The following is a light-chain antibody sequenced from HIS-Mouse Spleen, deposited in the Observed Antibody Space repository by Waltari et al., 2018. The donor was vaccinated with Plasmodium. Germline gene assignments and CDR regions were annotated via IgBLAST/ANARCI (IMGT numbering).Light chain of an antibody. Sequence: ELVPTQSPATLSVSPGARAPLSCRASQSVSSNLAWYQQKPGQAPRLLIYGASTRATGIPARFSGSGSGTEFTLTISSLQSEDFAVYYCQQYNNWLTFGGGTKVEIK. J-gene: IGKJ4*01. CDR1: QSVSSN. V-gene: IGKV3-15*01. CDR2: GAS. CDR3: QQYNNWLT.